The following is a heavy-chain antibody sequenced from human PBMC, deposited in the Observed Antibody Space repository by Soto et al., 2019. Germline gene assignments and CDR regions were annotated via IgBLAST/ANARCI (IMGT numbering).Heavy chain of an antibody. CDR2: ISGSGGST. Sequence: EVQLLESGGGLVQPGGSLRLSCAASGFTFSSYAMSWVRQAPGKGLEWVSAISGSGGSTYYADSVKGRFTISRDNSKNTLYLQMNSLRAEDTAVYYCAKDAGLRFLEHYYYGMDVWGQGTTVTVSS. V-gene: IGHV3-23*01. J-gene: IGHJ6*02. CDR1: GFTFSSYA. D-gene: IGHD3-3*01. CDR3: AKDAGLRFLEHYYYGMDV.